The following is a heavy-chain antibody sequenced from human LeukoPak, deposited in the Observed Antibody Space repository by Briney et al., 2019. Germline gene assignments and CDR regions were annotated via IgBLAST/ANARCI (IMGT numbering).Heavy chain of an antibody. D-gene: IGHD2-8*01. Sequence: GGSLRLSCTASGFTFSRNAMSWVRQAPGKGLEWVSGISNRGANTYYADSVKGRFTISRDNSKNTLYLQMNSLRAEDTAVYYCAKDFGSCSNGGCYDVPLDNWGQGTLGTVSS. J-gene: IGHJ4*02. CDR2: ISNRGANT. V-gene: IGHV3-23*01. CDR1: GFTFSRNA. CDR3: AKDFGSCSNGGCYDVPLDN.